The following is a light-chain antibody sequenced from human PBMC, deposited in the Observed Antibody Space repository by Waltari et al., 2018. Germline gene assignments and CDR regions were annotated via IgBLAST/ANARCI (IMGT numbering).Light chain of an antibody. V-gene: IGLV2-14*03. J-gene: IGLJ1*01. CDR2: DVS. CDR3: SSYTSSNSYV. CDR1: SSDVGGYNY. Sequence: QSALTQPASVSGSPGQSITISCTGTSSDVGGYNYVSWYQQHPGKAPKVMIYDVSNRPSGVSNLCSGSKSGNPASLTISGLQTEDEADYYCSSYTSSNSYVFGTGTKVTVL.